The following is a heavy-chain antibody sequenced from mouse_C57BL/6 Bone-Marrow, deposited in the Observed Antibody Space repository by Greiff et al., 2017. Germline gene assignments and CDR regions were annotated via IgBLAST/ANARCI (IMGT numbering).Heavy chain of an antibody. CDR1: GFTFSSYT. V-gene: IGHV5-9*01. CDR2: ISGGGGNT. J-gene: IGHJ1*03. CDR3: SRQVTTVLATKYFDV. Sequence: EVKVEESGGGLVKPGGSLKLSCAASGFTFSSYTMSWVRQTPEQRLQWVAAISGGGGNTYYPDSVKGRFTISRDNDKNILYLQMSSRRSEDTALYYCSRQVTTVLATKYFDVWGTGTTVTVSS. D-gene: IGHD1-1*01.